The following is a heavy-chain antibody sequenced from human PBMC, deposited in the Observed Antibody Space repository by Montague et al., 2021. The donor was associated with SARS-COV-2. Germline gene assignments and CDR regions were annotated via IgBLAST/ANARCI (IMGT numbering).Heavy chain of an antibody. V-gene: IGHV4-39*01. D-gene: IGHD1-26*01. CDR3: ARSTVGTSHFDY. CDR1: GGSIFSNSFY. Sequence: SETLSLTRTVSGGSIFSNSFYWGWIRQSPGQGLEWIGNVLSSGSTFYNPSLRSRVTMSEDMSENQFSPKLMSVTAADTAVYYCARSTVGTSHFDYWGQGTLVTVSS. CDR2: VLSSGST. J-gene: IGHJ4*02.